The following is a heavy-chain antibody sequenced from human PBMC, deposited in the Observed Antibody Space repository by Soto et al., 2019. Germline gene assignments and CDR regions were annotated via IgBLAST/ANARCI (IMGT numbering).Heavy chain of an antibody. J-gene: IGHJ6*02. CDR3: AKRFQKYYYGMDV. Sequence: GGSLRLSCAASGFTFSSYAMSWVRQAPGKGLEWVSAISGSGGSTYYADSVKGRFTISRDNSKNTLYLQMDSLRAEDTAVYYCAKRFQKYYYGMDVWGQGTTVTVSS. V-gene: IGHV3-23*01. D-gene: IGHD3-16*01. CDR2: ISGSGGST. CDR1: GFTFSSYA.